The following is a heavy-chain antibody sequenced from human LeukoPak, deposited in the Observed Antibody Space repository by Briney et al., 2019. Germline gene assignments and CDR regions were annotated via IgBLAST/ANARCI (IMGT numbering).Heavy chain of an antibody. CDR1: GGSISSSSYY. Sequence: SETLSLTCTVSGGSISSSSYYWGWIRQPPGKGLEWIGSIYYSGSTYYNPSLKSRVTISVDTSKNQFSLKLSSVTAADTAVYYCARPSVVGAQPGAFDIWGQGTMVTVSS. V-gene: IGHV4-39*07. D-gene: IGHD1-26*01. CDR2: IYYSGST. J-gene: IGHJ3*02. CDR3: ARPSVVGAQPGAFDI.